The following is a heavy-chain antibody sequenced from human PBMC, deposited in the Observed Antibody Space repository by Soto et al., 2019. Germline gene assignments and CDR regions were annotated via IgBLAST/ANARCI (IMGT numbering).Heavy chain of an antibody. Sequence: EVQLLESGGGLVQPGGSLRLSCAASGFTFSSYAMSWVRQAPGKGLEWVSAISGSGGSTYYADSVKGRFTISRDNSKNALYPQMNRLRAEDTAVYYWAKGREDKYCSGGSCYPGWFDPWGQGTLVTVSS. CDR2: ISGSGGST. CDR1: GFTFSSYA. D-gene: IGHD2-15*01. J-gene: IGHJ5*02. CDR3: AKGREDKYCSGGSCYPGWFDP. V-gene: IGHV3-23*01.